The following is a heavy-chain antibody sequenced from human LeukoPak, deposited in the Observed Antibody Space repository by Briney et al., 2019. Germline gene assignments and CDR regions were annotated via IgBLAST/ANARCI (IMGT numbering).Heavy chain of an antibody. D-gene: IGHD3-3*01. Sequence: GGSLRLSCAASGFTFSSYVMSWVRQAPGKGLEWVSTISGSGGSTYYADSVKGRFTISRDNPKNTLSLQMNSLRAEDTAVYYCAKGSAYADFWGQGTLVTVSS. CDR1: GFTFSSYV. V-gene: IGHV3-23*01. CDR3: AKGSAYADF. CDR2: ISGSGGST. J-gene: IGHJ4*02.